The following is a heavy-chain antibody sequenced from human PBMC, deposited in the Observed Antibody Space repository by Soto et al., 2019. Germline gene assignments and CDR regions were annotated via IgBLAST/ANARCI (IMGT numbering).Heavy chain of an antibody. V-gene: IGHV1-69*01. D-gene: IGHD3-22*01. Sequence: QVQLVQSGAEVRKPGSSVKVSCKASGGTFSRHAISWVRQAPGQGLEWMGGIIPIFGTANHAQKFQGRVTIIADESTSTVYMELISLRSEDTAMYYCARGWGYDSNDYYYAYWGLGTLVIVSS. CDR2: IIPIFGTA. J-gene: IGHJ4*02. CDR1: GGTFSRHA. CDR3: ARGWGYDSNDYYYAY.